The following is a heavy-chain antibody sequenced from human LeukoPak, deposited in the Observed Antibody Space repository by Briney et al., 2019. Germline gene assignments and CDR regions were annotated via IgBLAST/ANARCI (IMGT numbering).Heavy chain of an antibody. CDR1: GFTFSSHA. Sequence: PGGSLRLSCAASGFTFSSHAMHWVRQAPGKGLECVSTISDSGDRTYYANSVKGRFSVSRDNPKNTLYLQMGSLRAEDVAVYYCARGREGAKTRYFDLWGRGTLVTVSS. V-gene: IGHV3-64*01. CDR3: ARGREGAKTRYFDL. CDR2: ISDSGDRT. J-gene: IGHJ2*01. D-gene: IGHD1-26*01.